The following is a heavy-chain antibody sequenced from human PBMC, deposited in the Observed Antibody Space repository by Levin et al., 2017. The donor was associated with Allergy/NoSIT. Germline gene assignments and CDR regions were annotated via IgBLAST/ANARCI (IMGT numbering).Heavy chain of an antibody. D-gene: IGHD2-2*01. V-gene: IGHV4-34*01. CDR2: INHSGST. CDR1: GGSFRGYY. CDR3: ARGPRRQPYCSSTSCYRYVYFQH. J-gene: IGHJ1*01. Sequence: SQTLSLPCAVYGGSFRGYYWSWIRQPPGKGLEWIGEINHSGSTNYNPSLKSRVTISVDTSKNQFSLKLSSVTAADTAVYYCARGPRRQPYCSSTSCYRYVYFQHWGQGTLVTVSS.